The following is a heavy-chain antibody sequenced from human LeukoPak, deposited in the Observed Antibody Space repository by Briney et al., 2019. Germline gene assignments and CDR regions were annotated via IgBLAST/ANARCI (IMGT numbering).Heavy chain of an antibody. V-gene: IGHV1-18*01. CDR2: ISAYNGNT. CDR3: ARVRQYSSGWYSRGYFDY. Sequence: ASVKVSCKASGYTFTSYGISWVRQAPGQGLEWMGWISAYNGNTNYAQKLQGRVTMTTDTSTSTAYMELRSPRSDDTAVYYCARVRQYSSGWYSRGYFDYWGQGTLVTVSS. J-gene: IGHJ4*02. CDR1: GYTFTSYG. D-gene: IGHD6-19*01.